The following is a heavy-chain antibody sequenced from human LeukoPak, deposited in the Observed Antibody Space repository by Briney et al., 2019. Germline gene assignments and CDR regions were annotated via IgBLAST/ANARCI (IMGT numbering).Heavy chain of an antibody. CDR3: ARDTGSGSYYKNAYDY. CDR1: GFTFSSYS. D-gene: IGHD3-10*01. V-gene: IGHV3-21*01. CDR2: ISSSSSYI. J-gene: IGHJ4*02. Sequence: GGSLRLSCAASGFTFSSYSMNWVRQPPGKGLEWVSSISSSSSYIYYADSVKGRFTISRDNAKNSLYLQMNSLRAEDTAVYYCARDTGSGSYYKNAYDYWGQGTLVTVSS.